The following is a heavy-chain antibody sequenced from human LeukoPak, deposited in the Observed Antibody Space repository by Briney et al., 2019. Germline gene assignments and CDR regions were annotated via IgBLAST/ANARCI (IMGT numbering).Heavy chain of an antibody. CDR3: ARGRAAAD. D-gene: IGHD2-15*01. J-gene: IGHJ4*02. Sequence: GASVKVSCKASGYTFTYNDINWVRQATGQGLEWMGWMNPGTANTGYSQKFQGRLAMTADTSINTAYMELSGLTSEDTAVCYCARGRAAADWGQGTLVTVSS. CDR1: GYTFTYND. CDR2: MNPGTANT. V-gene: IGHV1-8*01.